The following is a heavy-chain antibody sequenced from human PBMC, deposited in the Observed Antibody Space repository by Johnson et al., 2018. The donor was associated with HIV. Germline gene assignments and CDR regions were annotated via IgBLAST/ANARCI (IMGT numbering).Heavy chain of an antibody. J-gene: IGHJ3*02. D-gene: IGHD3-10*01. Sequence: VQLVESGGGLVQPGGSLKLSCAASGFTFSGSAMHWVRQASGKGLEWVGRIRSKANRYATAYAASVKGRFTISRDDSKNTAYLQMNSLKTEDTAVYYCTRWGVAFDIWGQGTMVTVSS. V-gene: IGHV3-73*02. CDR3: TRWGVAFDI. CDR1: GFTFSGSA. CDR2: IRSKANRYAT.